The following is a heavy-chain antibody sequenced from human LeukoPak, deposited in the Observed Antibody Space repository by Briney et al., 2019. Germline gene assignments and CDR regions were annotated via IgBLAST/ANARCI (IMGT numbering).Heavy chain of an antibody. D-gene: IGHD3-22*01. CDR2: INAGNGNT. V-gene: IGHV1-3*03. J-gene: IGHJ4*02. Sequence: ASVKVSCKASGYTFTSYAMHWVRQAPGQRLEWMGWINAGNGNTKYSQEVQGRVTITRDTSASTAYIELSSLRSEDMAVYYCARGDDDSSGYYSIDYWGQGTLVTVSS. CDR3: ARGDDDSSGYYSIDY. CDR1: GYTFTSYA.